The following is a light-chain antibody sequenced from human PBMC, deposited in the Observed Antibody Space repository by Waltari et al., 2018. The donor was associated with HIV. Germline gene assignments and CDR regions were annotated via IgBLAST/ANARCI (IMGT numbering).Light chain of an antibody. J-gene: IGKJ1*01. CDR1: QSISNW. Sequence: DIQMTQSPSTLSASVGDRVTITCRATQSISNWLAWYQQRPGKPPKLLISKASTLEDGVTSRFSGSGSGTEFTLTISSLQPDDFATYFCQQYDTSPWTFGQGTKVEIK. CDR2: KAS. V-gene: IGKV1-5*03. CDR3: QQYDTSPWT.